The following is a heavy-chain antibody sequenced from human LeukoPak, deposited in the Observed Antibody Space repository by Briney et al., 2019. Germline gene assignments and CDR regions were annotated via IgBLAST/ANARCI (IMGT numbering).Heavy chain of an antibody. CDR2: INTNTGNP. V-gene: IGHV7-4-1*02. CDR3: AKSGSYDAFDI. J-gene: IGHJ3*02. D-gene: IGHD1-26*01. Sequence: ASVKVSCKASGGTFSSYAISWVRQAPGQGLEWMGWINTNTGNPTYAQGFTGRFVFSLDTSVSTAYLQISSLKAEDTAVYYCAKSGSYDAFDIWGQGTMVTVSS. CDR1: GGTFSSYA.